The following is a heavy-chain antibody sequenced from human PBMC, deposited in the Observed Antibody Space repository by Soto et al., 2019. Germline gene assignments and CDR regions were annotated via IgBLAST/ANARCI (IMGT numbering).Heavy chain of an antibody. CDR3: AREGDRHYDSGGYFVAWFDP. Sequence: QVQLQESGPGLVKPSQTLSLTCTVSGASITSDGYYWSWIRQHSGKGLEWIGYISYTGSTYFNPSLQGRLTMAVDTSKNQFSLRLGSVTAADTAMYYCAREGDRHYDSGGYFVAWFDPGGQGILVPVSS. D-gene: IGHD3-22*01. CDR2: ISYTGST. J-gene: IGHJ5*02. V-gene: IGHV4-31*03. CDR1: GASITSDGYY.